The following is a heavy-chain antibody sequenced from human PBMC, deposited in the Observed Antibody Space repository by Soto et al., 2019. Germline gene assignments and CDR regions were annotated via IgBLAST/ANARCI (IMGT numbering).Heavy chain of an antibody. CDR1: GDSISSYF. V-gene: IGHV4-4*07. Sequence: SETLSLTCTISGDSISSYFWSWIRQPAGKGLEWIGRMYVTGTTSYNPSLKSRVTMSVDTSKNRFSLRLSSVTAADTAVYYCARDGEYSSGWFIFDHWGQGALVT. CDR2: MYVTGTT. D-gene: IGHD6-19*01. CDR3: ARDGEYSSGWFIFDH. J-gene: IGHJ4*02.